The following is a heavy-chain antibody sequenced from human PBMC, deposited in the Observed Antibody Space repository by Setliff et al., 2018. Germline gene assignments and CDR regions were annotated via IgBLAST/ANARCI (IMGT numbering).Heavy chain of an antibody. Sequence: SETLSLTCRVSGGSVSTFYWTWIRQPPGKGLEWIGYIFSSGSTQYNPSLKSRVTISVDTSKNQFSLKLSSVTAADTAVYFCARGYYNFLSGYYTPYYFDYWGQGTLVTVSS. CDR1: GGSVSTFY. D-gene: IGHD3-3*01. V-gene: IGHV4-59*02. J-gene: IGHJ4*02. CDR2: IFSSGST. CDR3: ARGYYNFLSGYYTPYYFDY.